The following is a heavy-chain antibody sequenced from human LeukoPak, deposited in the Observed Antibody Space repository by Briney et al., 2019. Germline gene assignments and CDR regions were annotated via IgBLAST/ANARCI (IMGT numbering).Heavy chain of an antibody. CDR2: ITVTTTFI. CDR1: GFNLSNYH. CDR3: ARDLPGELGRGVFDI. V-gene: IGHV3-21*01. Sequence: TGGSLRLSCAASGFNLSNYHMNWVRQAPGKGLEWVSSITVTTTFIYYGDSVKGRFTISRDTAKNSLHLQMNALRVEDTAVYYCARDLPGELGRGVFDIWGQGTMVTVSS. D-gene: IGHD1-1*01. J-gene: IGHJ3*02.